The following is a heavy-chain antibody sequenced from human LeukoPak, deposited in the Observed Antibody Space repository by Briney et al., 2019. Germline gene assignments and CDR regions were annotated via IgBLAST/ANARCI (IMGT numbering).Heavy chain of an antibody. CDR2: SWFDGSNK. V-gene: IGHV3-33*01. CDR1: GFTFNNYG. CDR3: ARDRGLYSGYDLSYFDY. Sequence: GGSLRLSCAASGFTFNNYGMHWVRQAPGKGLEWVAVSWFDGSNKYYTDSVKGRFTISRDNSKSTLYLQMNSPRAEDTAVYYCARDRGLYSGYDLSYFDYWGQGTLVTVSS. D-gene: IGHD5-12*01. J-gene: IGHJ4*02.